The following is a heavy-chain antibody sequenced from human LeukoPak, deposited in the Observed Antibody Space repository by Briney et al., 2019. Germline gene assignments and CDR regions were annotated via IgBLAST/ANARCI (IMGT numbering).Heavy chain of an antibody. CDR2: ISYDGSNK. D-gene: IGHD6-19*01. CDR3: AREVAVAIDY. V-gene: IGHV3-30-3*01. J-gene: IGHJ4*02. CDR1: GFTFSSYA. Sequence: GGSLRLSCAASGFTFSSYAMHWVRQAPGKGLEWVAVISYDGSNKYYADSVKGRFTISRDNSKNTLYLQMNSLGAEDTAVYYCAREVAVAIDYWGQGTLVTVSS.